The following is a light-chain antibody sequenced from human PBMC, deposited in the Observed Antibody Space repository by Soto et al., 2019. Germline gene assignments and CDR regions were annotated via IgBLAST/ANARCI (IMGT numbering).Light chain of an antibody. J-gene: IGKJ5*01. CDR2: DAS. CDR3: QQYDNLPPPIT. Sequence: DIQMTQSPSSLSASVGDRVTITCQASQDISNYLNWYQQKPGKAPKLLIYDASNLETGVSSRFSGSGSGTDFTFTISSLQPEDIATYYCQQYDNLPPPITFGQGTRLEIK. V-gene: IGKV1-33*01. CDR1: QDISNY.